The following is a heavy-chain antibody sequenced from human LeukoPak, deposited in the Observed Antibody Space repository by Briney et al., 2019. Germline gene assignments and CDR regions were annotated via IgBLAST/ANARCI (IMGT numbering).Heavy chain of an antibody. CDR2: IKQDGSEK. V-gene: IGHV3-7*01. D-gene: IGHD3-3*01. Sequence: PGGSLRLSCTVSGFTVSSNSMSWVRQAPGKGLEWVANIKQDGSEKYYVDSVKGRFTISRDNAKNSLYLQMNSLRAEDTAVYYCARERPNFWSGPFDYWGQGTLVTVSS. CDR1: GFTVSSNS. CDR3: ARERPNFWSGPFDY. J-gene: IGHJ4*02.